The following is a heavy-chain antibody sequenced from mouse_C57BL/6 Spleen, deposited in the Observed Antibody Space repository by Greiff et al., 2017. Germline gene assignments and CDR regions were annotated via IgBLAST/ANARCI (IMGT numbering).Heavy chain of an antibody. D-gene: IGHD2-3*01. CDR1: GYAFSSSW. J-gene: IGHJ4*01. CDR2: IYPGDGDT. CDR3: ARVGTDGYYSPYYYAMDY. Sequence: VQLQQSGPELVKPGASVKISCMASGYAFSSSWMNWVKQRPGKGLEWIVRIYPGDGDTNYNGKFKGKATLTADKSSSTAYMQLSSLTSEDSAVYVCARVGTDGYYSPYYYAMDYWGQGTSVTVSS. V-gene: IGHV1-82*01.